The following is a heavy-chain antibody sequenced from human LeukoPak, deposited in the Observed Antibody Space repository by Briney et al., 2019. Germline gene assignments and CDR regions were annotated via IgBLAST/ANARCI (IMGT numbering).Heavy chain of an antibody. CDR1: GYTFTSYD. CDR3: ARGDQIAAAGRNWYFDL. Sequence: ASVKVSCKASGYTFTSYDINWVRQATGQGLEWMAWMNPNSGNTGYAQKFQGRVTMTRDTSTSTVYMELSSLRSEDTAVYYCARGDQIAAAGRNWYFDLWGRGTLVTVSS. D-gene: IGHD6-13*01. J-gene: IGHJ2*01. V-gene: IGHV1-8*01. CDR2: MNPNSGNT.